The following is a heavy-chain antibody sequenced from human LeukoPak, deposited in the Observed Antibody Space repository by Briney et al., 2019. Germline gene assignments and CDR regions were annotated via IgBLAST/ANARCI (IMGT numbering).Heavy chain of an antibody. CDR3: ARHGWDFWSDAHYYYMDV. Sequence: SETLSLTCTVSGGSISSSSYYWGWIRQPPGKGLEWIGSIYYSGSTYYNPSLKSRVTISVDTSKNQFSLKLSSVTAADTAVYYCARHGWDFWSDAHYYYMDVWGKGTTVTVSS. CDR2: IYYSGST. CDR1: GGSISSSSYY. V-gene: IGHV4-39*01. D-gene: IGHD3-3*01. J-gene: IGHJ6*03.